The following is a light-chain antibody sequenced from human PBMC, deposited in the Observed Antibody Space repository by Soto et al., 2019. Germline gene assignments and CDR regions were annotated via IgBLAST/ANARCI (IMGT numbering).Light chain of an antibody. CDR3: QQYDVSPIT. Sequence: EIVLTQSPDTLSLSPGERATLSCRASQSVRSERLAWYQHKRDQAPRLVIFDASSRATGIPERFSGSGSGTDFTLTITRLEPEDFAVYFCQQYDVSPITFGLGTRLEI. CDR1: QSVRSER. J-gene: IGKJ5*01. V-gene: IGKV3-20*01. CDR2: DAS.